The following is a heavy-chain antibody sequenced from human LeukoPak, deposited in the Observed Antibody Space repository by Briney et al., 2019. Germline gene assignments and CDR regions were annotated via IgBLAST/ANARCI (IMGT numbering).Heavy chain of an antibody. Sequence: PSETLSLTCTVSGYSISSDYYWGWIRQPPGKGLEWIGSIYHRGSTYYNPSLKSRVTISVDTSKNQFSLKLSSVTAADTAVYYCARNRVGYCSSTSCYVRYYYYMDVWGKGTTVTISS. CDR1: GYSISSDYY. CDR3: ARNRVGYCSSTSCYVRYYYYMDV. V-gene: IGHV4-38-2*02. D-gene: IGHD2-2*03. J-gene: IGHJ6*03. CDR2: IYHRGST.